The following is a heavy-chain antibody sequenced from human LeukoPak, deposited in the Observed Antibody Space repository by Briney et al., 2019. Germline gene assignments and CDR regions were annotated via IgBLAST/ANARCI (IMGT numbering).Heavy chain of an antibody. CDR1: GFTFSSYG. CDR2: ISYDGSNK. J-gene: IGHJ4*02. Sequence: GRSLRLSCAASGFTFSSYGMHWVRQAPGKGLEWVAVISYDGSNKYYADSVKGRFTISRDNSKNTLYLQMNSLRAEDTAVYHCAGGCSSTSCPLVYWGQGTLVTVSS. D-gene: IGHD2-2*01. CDR3: AGGCSSTSCPLVY. V-gene: IGHV3-30*03.